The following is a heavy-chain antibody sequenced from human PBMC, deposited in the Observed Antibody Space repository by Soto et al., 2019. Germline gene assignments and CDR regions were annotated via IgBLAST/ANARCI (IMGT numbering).Heavy chain of an antibody. CDR2: FNPYTGGT. D-gene: IGHD3-22*01. J-gene: IGHJ5*02. Sequence: QGQLVQSGAEVKKPGASVKVSCKASGYTFTTYYIHWMRQAPGQGLEWMGMFNPYTGGTRYAHKFQSRVTMTANTSTSTCYMELSRLRSDETAVYYCARLWGEIVDAFDPWGQGTLVTVSS. CDR1: GYTFTTYY. V-gene: IGHV1-46*01. CDR3: ARLWGEIVDAFDP.